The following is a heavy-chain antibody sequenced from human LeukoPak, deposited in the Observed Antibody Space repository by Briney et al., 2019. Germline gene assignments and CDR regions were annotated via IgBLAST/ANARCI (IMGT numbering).Heavy chain of an antibody. CDR1: GYTFTGYY. D-gene: IGHD6-13*01. Sequence: ASVKVSCKASGYTFTGYYMHWVRQAPGQGLEWMGRINPNSGGTNYAQKFQGRVTMTRDTSISTAYMELSSLRSEDTAVYYCARTMGIAAAVPFRHWGQGTLVTVSS. V-gene: IGHV1-2*06. CDR3: ARTMGIAAAVPFRH. CDR2: INPNSGGT. J-gene: IGHJ1*01.